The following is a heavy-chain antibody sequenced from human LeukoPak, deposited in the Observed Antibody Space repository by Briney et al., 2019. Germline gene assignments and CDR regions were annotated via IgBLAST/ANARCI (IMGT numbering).Heavy chain of an antibody. V-gene: IGHV4-39*07. Sequence: SETLSLTCTVSGGSISSSSYYWGWIRQPPGKGLEWIGSIYYSGSTYYNPSLKSRVTISVDTSKNQFSLKLSSVTAADTAVYYCARGTHMIPGYFQHWGQGTLVTVSS. J-gene: IGHJ1*01. CDR3: ARGTHMIPGYFQH. CDR1: GGSISSSSYY. D-gene: IGHD3-22*01. CDR2: IYYSGST.